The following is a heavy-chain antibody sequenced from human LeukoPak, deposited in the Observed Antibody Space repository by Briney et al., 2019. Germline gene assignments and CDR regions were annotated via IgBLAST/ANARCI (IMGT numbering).Heavy chain of an antibody. D-gene: IGHD1-1*01. Sequence: PGGSLTLSCAASGFTFSDSAMHWVRQASGKGLEWVGRIRPKADNYATAYAATVRGRFTISRDDSKDTAYLQMDSLKTEDTAVYYCARRTGGSHPDPFDCWGQGALVTVSS. CDR2: IRPKADNYAT. CDR3: ARRTGGSHPDPFDC. CDR1: GFTFSDSA. J-gene: IGHJ4*02. V-gene: IGHV3-73*01.